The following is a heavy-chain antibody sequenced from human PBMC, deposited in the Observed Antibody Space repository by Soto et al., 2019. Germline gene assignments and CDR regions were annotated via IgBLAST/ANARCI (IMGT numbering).Heavy chain of an antibody. CDR2: INRGDIKCT. D-gene: IGHD6-13*01. Sequence: GGSLRLSCAVSGFIISDYYMSWIRQAPGKGLEWVSYINRGDIKCTNYADSVRGRFTISRDNANNSLYLQMDSLSAEDTAVYYCARAGIAAPADYWGQGTLVTVSS. CDR1: GFIISDYY. V-gene: IGHV3-11*06. J-gene: IGHJ4*02. CDR3: ARAGIAAPADY.